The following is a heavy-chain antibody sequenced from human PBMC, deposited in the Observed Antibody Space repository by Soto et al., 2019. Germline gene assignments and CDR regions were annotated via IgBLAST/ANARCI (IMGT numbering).Heavy chain of an antibody. CDR3: ARRWTSVDWFDP. D-gene: IGHD4-17*01. V-gene: IGHV5-51*01. CDR1: GYNFPIYW. Sequence: GESLKISCQISGYNFPIYWVAWVRQLPGKDLEWMGIIYPGDSDSIYSPSFQGQVTMSADKSTSTAYLQLSSLKASDTAIYYCARRWTSVDWFDPWGQGTLVTVS. J-gene: IGHJ5*02. CDR2: IYPGDSDS.